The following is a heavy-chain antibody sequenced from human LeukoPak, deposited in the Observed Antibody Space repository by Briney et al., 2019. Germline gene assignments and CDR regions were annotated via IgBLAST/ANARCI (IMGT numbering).Heavy chain of an antibody. CDR1: KFTFMNCA. Sequence: GGSLTLSCPASKFTFMNCAMHWVRQAPGKGLEWLSTIGSAGGSIFYADSVKGRFTISRDNSKRTLFLQMDSLRVEDTALYYCAKRGEVSTYYYFESWGQGALVAVSS. CDR3: AKRGEVSTYYYFES. V-gene: IGHV3-23*01. CDR2: IGSAGGSI. D-gene: IGHD2/OR15-2a*01. J-gene: IGHJ4*02.